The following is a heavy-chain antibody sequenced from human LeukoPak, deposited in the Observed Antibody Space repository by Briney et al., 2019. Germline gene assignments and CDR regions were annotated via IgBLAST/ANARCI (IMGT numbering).Heavy chain of an antibody. J-gene: IGHJ4*02. CDR3: ARADTADY. CDR2: ISSNSSYI. D-gene: IGHD5-18*01. V-gene: IGHV3-21*01. Sequence: GGSLRLSCAASGFTFSSYSMNWVRQAPGKGLEWVSSISSNSSYIYYADSVKGRFTISRDNAKNSLYLQMNSLRAEDTAVYYCARADTADYWGQGTLVTVSS. CDR1: GFTFSSYS.